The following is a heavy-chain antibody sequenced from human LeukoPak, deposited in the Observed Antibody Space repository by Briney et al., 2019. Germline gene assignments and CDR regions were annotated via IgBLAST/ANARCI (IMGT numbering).Heavy chain of an antibody. V-gene: IGHV3-30*02. CDR3: AKVQYTSSSVDAFDI. Sequence: GGSLRLSCAASGFTFSSYVMLWVRQAPGKGLEWVAFIRYGGTDKDYGDSVKGRFTISRDNSKNTLYLQMNSLRGEDTAMYYCAKVQYTSSSVDAFDIWGRGTMVTVSS. D-gene: IGHD6-6*01. CDR1: GFTFSSYV. CDR2: IRYGGTDK. J-gene: IGHJ3*02.